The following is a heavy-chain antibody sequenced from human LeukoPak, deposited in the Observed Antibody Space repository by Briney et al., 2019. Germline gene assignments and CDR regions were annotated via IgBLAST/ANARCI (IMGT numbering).Heavy chain of an antibody. J-gene: IGHJ5*02. V-gene: IGHV1-69*06. CDR2: IIPIFGTA. Sequence: ASVKVSCKASGGTLSSYAISWVRQAPGQGLEWMGGIIPIFGTANYAQKFQGRVTITADKSTSTAYMELSSLRSEDTAVYYCARDPDILTAGRHWFDPWGQGTLVTVSS. D-gene: IGHD3-9*01. CDR1: GGTLSSYA. CDR3: ARDPDILTAGRHWFDP.